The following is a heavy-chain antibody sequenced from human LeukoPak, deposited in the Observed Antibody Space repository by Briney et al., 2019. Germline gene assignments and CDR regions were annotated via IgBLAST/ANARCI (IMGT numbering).Heavy chain of an antibody. CDR2: ISSSSSYI. J-gene: IGHJ4*02. V-gene: IGHV3-21*01. Sequence: GGSLRLSCAASGFTFSTYSMNWVRQAPGKGLEWVSSISSSSSYIYYADSVKGRFTISRDNAKNSLYLQMNSLRAEDTAVYYCARGGAVAGNNYFDYWGQGTLVTVSS. CDR1: GFTFSTYS. D-gene: IGHD6-19*01. CDR3: ARGGAVAGNNYFDY.